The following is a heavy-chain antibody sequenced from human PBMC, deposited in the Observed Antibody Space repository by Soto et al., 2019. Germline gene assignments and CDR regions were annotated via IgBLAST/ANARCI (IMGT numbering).Heavy chain of an antibody. CDR2: INGDGSST. D-gene: IGHD3-10*01. CDR1: GFTFSSYW. V-gene: IGHV3-74*01. J-gene: IGHJ5*02. Sequence: GGSLRLSCAVSGFTFSSYWMHWVRQVPGKGLVWVSSINGDGSSTTYADYVKGRFTISRDNSKNTVYLQMNSLRGEDTAMYYCARLGPYGSESYSFRYNWFDPWGQGTQVTVSS. CDR3: ARLGPYGSESYSFRYNWFDP.